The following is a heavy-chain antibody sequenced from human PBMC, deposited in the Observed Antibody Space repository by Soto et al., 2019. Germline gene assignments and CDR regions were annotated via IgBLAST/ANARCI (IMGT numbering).Heavy chain of an antibody. CDR2: ISYDGSNK. Sequence: ESGGGVVQPGRSLRLSCAASGFTFSSYGMHWVRQAPGKGLEWVAVISYDGSNKYYADSVKGRFTISRDNAENSLYLQMNSLSAEDTAVYFCARDVGYDYVNWGQGTLVTVSS. D-gene: IGHD5-12*01. V-gene: IGHV3-30*03. CDR3: ARDVGYDYVN. CDR1: GFTFSSYG. J-gene: IGHJ4*02.